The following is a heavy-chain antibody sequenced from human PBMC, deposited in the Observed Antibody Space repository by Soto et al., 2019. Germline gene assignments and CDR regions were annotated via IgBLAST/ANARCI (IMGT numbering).Heavy chain of an antibody. V-gene: IGHV5-51*01. CDR3: ARTYTIFGVVLGPGWFDP. CDR1: GYSFTSYW. J-gene: IGHJ5*02. D-gene: IGHD3-3*01. CDR2: IYPGDPDT. Sequence: PGQSLKISCKGSGYSFTSYWIGRVRQMPGKGLEWMGIIYPGDPDTRYSPSFQGQVTISADKSISTAYLQWSSLKASDTAMYYCARTYTIFGVVLGPGWFDPWGQGTLVTVSS.